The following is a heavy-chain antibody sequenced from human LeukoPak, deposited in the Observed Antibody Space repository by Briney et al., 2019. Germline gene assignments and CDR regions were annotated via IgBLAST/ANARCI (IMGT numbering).Heavy chain of an antibody. Sequence: PSETLSLTCTVSGGSISSYYWTWIRQPPGKGLEWIGYVSYSGSTNYDPSLKGRVTISVDTSKNHFSLKLTSVTAADTAVYYCARGGGGNFDYWGQGALVTVSS. V-gene: IGHV4-59*01. J-gene: IGHJ4*02. CDR1: GGSISSYY. D-gene: IGHD3-16*01. CDR3: ARGGGGNFDY. CDR2: VSYSGST.